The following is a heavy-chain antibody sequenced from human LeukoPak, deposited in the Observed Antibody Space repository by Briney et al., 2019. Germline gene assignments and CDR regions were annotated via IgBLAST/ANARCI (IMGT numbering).Heavy chain of an antibody. D-gene: IGHD4-17*01. CDR1: GFTVSSNY. J-gene: IGHJ4*02. V-gene: IGHV3-53*01. CDR3: ARGDGDQEYYFDY. Sequence: PGGSLRLSCAASGFTVSSNYMSWVRQAPGKGLEWVSVIYSGGSTYYADSVKGRFTISRDNSKNTLYLQMNSLRAEDTAVYYCARGDGDQEYYFDYWGQGTLVTVSS. CDR2: IYSGGST.